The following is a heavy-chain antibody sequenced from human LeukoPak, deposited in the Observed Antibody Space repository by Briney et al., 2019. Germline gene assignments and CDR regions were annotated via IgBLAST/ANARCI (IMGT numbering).Heavy chain of an antibody. CDR1: GFRFGNYG. V-gene: IGHV3-30*18. CDR2: MSADGRIK. J-gene: IGHJ2*01. Sequence: GGSLRLSCAASGFRFGNYGMHWVRQAPGKGLEWVAVMSADGRIKYYADSVRGRFTISRDNSKNMLYLQMNNLRPEDTAVYHCAKDADTATIIYWYFDLWGRGTLVTVSS. CDR3: AKDADTATIIYWYFDL. D-gene: IGHD5-18*01.